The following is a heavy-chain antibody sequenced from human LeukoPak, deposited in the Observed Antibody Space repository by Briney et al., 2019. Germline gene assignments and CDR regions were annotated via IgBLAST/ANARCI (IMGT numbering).Heavy chain of an antibody. Sequence: PSETLSLTCTVSGGSVSSGSYYWSWIRQPPGKGLEWIGYIYYSGSTNYNPSLKSRVTISIDTSKNQFSLKLSSVTAADTAVYSCARDRVRGSSNPYFDSWGQGTLVTVSS. D-gene: IGHD1-26*01. J-gene: IGHJ4*02. V-gene: IGHV4-61*01. CDR2: IYYSGST. CDR1: GGSVSSGSYY. CDR3: ARDRVRGSSNPYFDS.